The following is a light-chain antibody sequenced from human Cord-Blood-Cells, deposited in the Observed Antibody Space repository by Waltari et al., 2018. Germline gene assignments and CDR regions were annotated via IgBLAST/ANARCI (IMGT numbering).Light chain of an antibody. J-gene: IGKJ4*01. V-gene: IGKV1-33*01. CDR2: DAS. Sequence: DIQMTQSPSSLSASVGDRVTITCQASPDISNYLNWYQQKPGKAPKLLICDASNLETGVPTRFSGSGSGTDFTFTISSLQPEDIATYYCQQYDNLLTFGGGTKVEIK. CDR1: PDISNY. CDR3: QQYDNLLT.